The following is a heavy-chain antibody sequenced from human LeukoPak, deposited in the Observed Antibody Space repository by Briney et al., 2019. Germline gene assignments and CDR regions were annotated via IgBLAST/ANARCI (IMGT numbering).Heavy chain of an antibody. CDR2: LWYAGSNK. J-gene: IGHJ6*02. CDR1: GFTFSSYG. CDR3: EGGISGEWGMDV. Sequence: GGSLRLSCAASGFTFSSYGMHWVRQAPGKGLEWVAVLWYAGSNKYFADSVKGRFTISRDNSKNTLYLQMNSRRAEDRAVYYCEGGISGEWGMDVGGQGTRVTVSS. D-gene: IGHD3-3*01. V-gene: IGHV3-33*01.